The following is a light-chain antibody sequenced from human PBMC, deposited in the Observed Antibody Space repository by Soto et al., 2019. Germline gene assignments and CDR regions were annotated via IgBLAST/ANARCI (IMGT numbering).Light chain of an antibody. CDR1: SRDVGGYTY. CDR2: AVR. V-gene: IGLV2-8*01. Sequence: QSALTQPPSASGSPGQSVTITSTGTSRDVGGYTYVTWYQQHPGKAPKRMIYAVRKRPSGVPVRFSGFKAGNTAALTVSGLQAEDEADYYCCSYAGITPYVLGTGAKVTVL. J-gene: IGLJ1*01. CDR3: CSYAGITPYV.